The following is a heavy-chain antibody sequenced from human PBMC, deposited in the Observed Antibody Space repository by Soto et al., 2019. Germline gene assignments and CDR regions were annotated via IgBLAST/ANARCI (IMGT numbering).Heavy chain of an antibody. J-gene: IGHJ6*02. V-gene: IGHV4-31*03. CDR1: GGSISSGGYY. Sequence: PSETLSLTCTVSGGSISSGGYYWSWIRQHPGKGLEWIGYIYYSGSTYYNPSLRSRVTISVDTSKNQFSLKLSSVTAADTAVYYCARESYDFWSGYSPYYYGMDVWGQGTTVTVSS. D-gene: IGHD3-3*01. CDR2: IYYSGST. CDR3: ARESYDFWSGYSPYYYGMDV.